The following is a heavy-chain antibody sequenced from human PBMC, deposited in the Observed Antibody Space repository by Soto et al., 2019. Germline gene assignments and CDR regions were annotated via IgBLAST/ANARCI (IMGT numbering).Heavy chain of an antibody. D-gene: IGHD3-22*01. J-gene: IGHJ4*02. CDR2: IWYDGSNK. CDR1: GFTFSSYG. Sequence: HPGGSLRLSCAASGFTFSSYGMHWVRQAPGKGLEWVAVIWYDGSNKYYADSVKGRFTISRDNSKNTLYLQMNSLRAEDTAVYYCARAAYYYDSSGYYHYFDYWGQGTLVTVSS. V-gene: IGHV3-33*01. CDR3: ARAAYYYDSSGYYHYFDY.